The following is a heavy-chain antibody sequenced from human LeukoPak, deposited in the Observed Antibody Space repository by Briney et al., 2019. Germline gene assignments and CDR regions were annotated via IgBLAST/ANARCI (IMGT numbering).Heavy chain of an antibody. J-gene: IGHJ3*02. V-gene: IGHV3-21*01. CDR1: GFTFSSYE. CDR2: ISSSSSYI. Sequence: GGSLRLSCAASGFTFSSYEMNWVRQAPGKGLEWVSSISSSSSYIYYADSVKGRFTISRDNAKNSLYLQMNSLRAEDTAVYYCASLESHYYDSSGYHDAFDIWGQGTMVTVSS. CDR3: ASLESHYYDSSGYHDAFDI. D-gene: IGHD3-22*01.